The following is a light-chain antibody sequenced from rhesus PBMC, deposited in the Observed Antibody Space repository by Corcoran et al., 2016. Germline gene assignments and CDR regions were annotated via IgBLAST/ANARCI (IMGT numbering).Light chain of an antibody. CDR1: QSLLHRNGNTY. Sequence: IVMTQTPLSLPVTPGEPASISCRSSQSLLHRNGNTYLDWYLQKPGQSPRLLINKVTNRESGVPDRFRGSGSGTDFTLKISRVEPEDVGAYYCMQSTKDPRTFGQGTKVEIK. V-gene: IGKV2S2*01. CDR3: MQSTKDPRT. CDR2: KVT. J-gene: IGKJ1*01.